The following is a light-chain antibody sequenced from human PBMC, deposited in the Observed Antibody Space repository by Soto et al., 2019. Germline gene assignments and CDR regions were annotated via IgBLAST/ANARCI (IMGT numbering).Light chain of an antibody. CDR2: GAS. J-gene: IGKJ1*01. CDR3: QQYNNWPRT. V-gene: IGKV3-15*01. CDR1: QSFSSD. Sequence: EIVMTQSPATLSVSPGERATLSCRASQSFSSDLAWYHQKPGQAPRLLIYGASTRATGIPARFSGSGSGTEFTLTINRLQSEDFAVYYCQQYNNWPRTFGQGTKVDI.